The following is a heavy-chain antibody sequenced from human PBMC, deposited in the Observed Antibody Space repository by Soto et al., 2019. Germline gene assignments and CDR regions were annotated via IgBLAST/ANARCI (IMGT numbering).Heavy chain of an antibody. CDR2: ISGSGGGT. CDR1: GFTFYNFA. D-gene: IGHD6-13*01. CDR3: AKDPEPYSSPNCFDP. Sequence: EVQLLESGGTLVQPGGSLRLSCAASGFTFYNFAMSWVRQAPGKGLEWVSSISGSGGGTYYADSVKGRFTTSRDNSKNTLYLQMNSLRFEDTAIYYCAKDPEPYSSPNCFDPWGQGTLVTVSP. V-gene: IGHV3-23*01. J-gene: IGHJ5*02.